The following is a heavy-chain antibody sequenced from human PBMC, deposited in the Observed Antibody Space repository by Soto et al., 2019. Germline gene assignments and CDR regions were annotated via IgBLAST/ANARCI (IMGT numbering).Heavy chain of an antibody. CDR3: AIALSYAGYDPFDC. Sequence: QVQLVQSGAEVKKPGASVRVSCKASGYTFITYAIHWVRQAPGQRLEWMGWIKADNDDTKYSQKFQGRVTITRDAYERTAYRDMNSLRSEDTCVYVCAIALSYAGYDPFDCWGQGTLVTVSS. CDR1: GYTFITYA. V-gene: IGHV1-3*01. CDR2: IKADNDDT. D-gene: IGHD5-12*01. J-gene: IGHJ4*02.